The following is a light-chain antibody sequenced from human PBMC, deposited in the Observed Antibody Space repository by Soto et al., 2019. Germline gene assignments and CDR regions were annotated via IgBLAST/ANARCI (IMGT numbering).Light chain of an antibody. CDR2: GAS. CDR1: QNISYY. Sequence: DIQMTQSPSPLSASVGDRLTITCRASQNISYYLNWFQQRPGKAPQLLIFGASNLHIGVASRFSGSGSGTDFALTISSLQPEDFATYHCQQSYTTPWTFGQGTKV. J-gene: IGKJ1*01. CDR3: QQSYTTPWT. V-gene: IGKV1-39*01.